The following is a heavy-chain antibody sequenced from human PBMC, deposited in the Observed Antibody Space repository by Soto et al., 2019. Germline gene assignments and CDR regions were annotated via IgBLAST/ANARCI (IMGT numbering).Heavy chain of an antibody. J-gene: IGHJ6*02. CDR3: ARESGGYDSSTRYGLDV. CDR1: GGSISSYY. V-gene: IGHV4-34*09. D-gene: IGHD6-25*01. CDR2: INHSGST. Sequence: TLSLTCTVSGGSISSYYWSWIRQPPGKGLEWIGEINHSGSTDYNPSLKSRVTISVDRSKNQFSLNLSSVTAADTAIYYCARESGGYDSSTRYGLDVWGQGTTVTASS.